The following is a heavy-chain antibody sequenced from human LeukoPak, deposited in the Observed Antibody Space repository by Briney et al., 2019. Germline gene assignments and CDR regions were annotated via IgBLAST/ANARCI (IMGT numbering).Heavy chain of an antibody. J-gene: IGHJ5*02. CDR3: ARERLEPNWFDP. CDR2: INAGNGIT. D-gene: IGHD1-1*01. V-gene: IGHV1-3*03. CDR1: GYTFTSYA. Sequence: ASVKVSCKASGYTFTSYAMHWVRQAPGQRLEWMGWINAGNGITKYSQEFQGRVTITRDTSASTAYMELSSLRSEDMAVYYCARERLEPNWFDPWGQGTLVTVSS.